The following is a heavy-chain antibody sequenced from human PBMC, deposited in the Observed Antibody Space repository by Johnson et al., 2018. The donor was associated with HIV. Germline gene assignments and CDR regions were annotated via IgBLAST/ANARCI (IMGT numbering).Heavy chain of an antibody. CDR2: IYSGGTT. CDR1: GFTFSSYA. D-gene: IGHD1-26*01. V-gene: IGHV3-NL1*01. CDR3: AKDPVGATWAFDI. J-gene: IGHJ3*02. Sequence: QVQLVESGGGVVQPGRSLRLSCAASGFTFSSYAMHWVRQAPGKGLEWVSVIYSGGTTNYADSVKGRFTISRDNSKNTLYLQMNSLRAEDTAVYYCAKDPVGATWAFDIWGQGTMVTVSS.